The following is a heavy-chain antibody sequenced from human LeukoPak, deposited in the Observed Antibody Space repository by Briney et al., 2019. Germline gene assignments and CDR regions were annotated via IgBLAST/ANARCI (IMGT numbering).Heavy chain of an antibody. CDR3: AKERVSAGPLLDF. J-gene: IGHJ4*02. V-gene: IGHV3-23*01. CDR1: GFTFSSYA. CDR2: ISGSGGST. Sequence: PGGSLRLSCAASGFTFSSYAMSWVRQAPGKGLEWVSAISGSGGSTYYADPVKGRFTISRDNSKNTVYLQMSSLRAEDTAVYYCAKERVSAGPLLDFWGQGTLVTVSS.